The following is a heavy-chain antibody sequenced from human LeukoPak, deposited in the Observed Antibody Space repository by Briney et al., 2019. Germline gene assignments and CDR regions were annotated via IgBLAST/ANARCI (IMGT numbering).Heavy chain of an antibody. CDR2: IYYIGST. CDR3: ARGGIVGSRTNWFDP. V-gene: IGHV4-59*01. D-gene: IGHD1-26*01. Sequence: SETLSLTCTVSGGSISSYYWSWIRQPPGKGLEWIGYIYYIGSTNYNPSLKSRVTISLDTSKSQFSLKLTSVTPADTAVYYCARGGIVGSRTNWFDPWGQGILVTVSS. CDR1: GGSISSYY. J-gene: IGHJ5*02.